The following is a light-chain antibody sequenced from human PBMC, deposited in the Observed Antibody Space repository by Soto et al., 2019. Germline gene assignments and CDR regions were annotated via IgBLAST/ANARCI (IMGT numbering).Light chain of an antibody. CDR2: GAS. CDR3: QQYGSSPRFT. Sequence: EIGLTQSPGTLSLSPGERATLSCRASQSVSSSYLAWYQQKPGQAPRLLIYGASSRATGIPDRFSGSGSGTDFPLTISRLEPEDFAVYYWQQYGSSPRFTFGPGTKVDIK. CDR1: QSVSSSY. V-gene: IGKV3-20*01. J-gene: IGKJ3*01.